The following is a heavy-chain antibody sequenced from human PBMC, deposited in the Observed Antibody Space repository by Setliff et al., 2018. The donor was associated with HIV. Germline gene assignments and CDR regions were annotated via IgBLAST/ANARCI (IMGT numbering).Heavy chain of an antibody. CDR2: FDPEHSKT. CDR3: ARDPFPSTNYYDSSMYPFAQFFQH. CDR1: GYTLSELS. J-gene: IGHJ1*01. V-gene: IGHV1-24*01. D-gene: IGHD3-22*01. Sequence: ASVKVSCKISGYTLSELSIHWVRQAPGEGPEWVGGFDPEHSKTVYAQKFQGRVTMAEDTSTDTAYMDLRSLRSEDTAIYYCARDPFPSTNYYDSSMYPFAQFFQHWGQGTPVTVSS.